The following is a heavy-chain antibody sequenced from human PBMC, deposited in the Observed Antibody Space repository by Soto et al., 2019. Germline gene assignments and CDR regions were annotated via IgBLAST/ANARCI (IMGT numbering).Heavy chain of an antibody. J-gene: IGHJ4*02. CDR3: ARHGYSSSWYPDH. V-gene: IGHV5-51*01. D-gene: IGHD6-13*01. CDR1: GYRFSSFW. CDR2: AQPGHSDT. Sequence: EVQLVPSGAQVKKPGESLKISCQGSGYRFSSFWIGWVRQMPGKGLEWMGIAQPGHSDTRYSPAFQGHVTISADESTNPAYLQWSSMRASDTAMYFCARHGYSSSWYPDHWGQGTLGTVSS.